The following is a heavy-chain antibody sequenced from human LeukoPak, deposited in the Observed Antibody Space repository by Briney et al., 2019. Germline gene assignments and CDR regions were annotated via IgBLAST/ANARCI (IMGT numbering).Heavy chain of an antibody. J-gene: IGHJ4*02. V-gene: IGHV1-2*06. Sequence: GASVKVSCKASGYTFTDYYIHWVRQAPGQGLEWMGRINPKSGGTNYAQKFQGRVTMTRDTSIGTAYMEVISLRSDDTAVYYCAKDKVGDDSGLVDYWGQGILVTVSS. CDR3: AKDKVGDDSGLVDY. CDR1: GYTFTDYY. D-gene: IGHD3-22*01. CDR2: INPKSGGT.